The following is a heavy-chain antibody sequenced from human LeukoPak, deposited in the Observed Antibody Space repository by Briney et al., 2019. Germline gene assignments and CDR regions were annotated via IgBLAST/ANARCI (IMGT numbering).Heavy chain of an antibody. V-gene: IGHV3-30-3*01. CDR1: GFTFSSYA. CDR2: ISYDGSNK. D-gene: IGHD5-12*01. CDR3: ARDHRGVATFPYSDY. Sequence: GRSLRLSCAASGFTFSSYAMHWVRQAPGKGLEWVAVISYDGSNKYYADSVKGRFTISRDNSKNTLYLQMNSLRAEDTAVYYCARDHRGVATFPYSDYWGQGTLVTVSS. J-gene: IGHJ4*02.